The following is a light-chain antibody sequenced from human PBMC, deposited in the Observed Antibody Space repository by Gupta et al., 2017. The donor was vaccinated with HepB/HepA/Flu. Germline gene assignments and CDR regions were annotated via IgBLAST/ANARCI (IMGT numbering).Light chain of an antibody. J-gene: IGLJ1*01. CDR2: DND. CDR3: GTWDGSLSIYV. CDR1: SSNIGNNY. V-gene: IGLV1-51*01. Sequence: QSVLTQPPSVSASPGQKVTISCPGRSSNIGNNYISWYQQLTGTAPKLLIYDNDKRPSGIPDRFSGSKSGTSATLGITGLQTGDEADYYCGTWDGSLSIYVFGPGTKVTVL.